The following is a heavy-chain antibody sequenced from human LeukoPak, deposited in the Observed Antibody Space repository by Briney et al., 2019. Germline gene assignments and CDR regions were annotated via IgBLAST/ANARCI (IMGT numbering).Heavy chain of an antibody. CDR2: IYTSGST. V-gene: IGHV4-4*07. D-gene: IGHD6-6*01. CDR1: GGSISSYY. J-gene: IGHJ6*02. Sequence: SETLSLTCTVSGGSISSYYWSWIRQPAGKGLEWIGRIYTSGSTNYNPSLKSRVTMSVDTSKNQFSLKLSPVTAADTAVYYCARDREDSSSDYYYYGMDVWGQGTTVTVSS. CDR3: ARDREDSSSDYYYYGMDV.